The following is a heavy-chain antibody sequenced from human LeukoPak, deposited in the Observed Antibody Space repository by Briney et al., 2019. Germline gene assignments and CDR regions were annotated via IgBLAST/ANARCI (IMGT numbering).Heavy chain of an antibody. Sequence: SVTVSCTASGGTSSSYAISWVRQAPGQGLEWMGGIIPIFGTANYAQKFQGRVTITADESTSTAYMELSSLRSEDTAVYYCARRSSGWYTLDYWGQGTLVTVSS. D-gene: IGHD6-19*01. J-gene: IGHJ4*02. CDR1: GGTSSSYA. V-gene: IGHV1-69*01. CDR3: ARRSSGWYTLDY. CDR2: IIPIFGTA.